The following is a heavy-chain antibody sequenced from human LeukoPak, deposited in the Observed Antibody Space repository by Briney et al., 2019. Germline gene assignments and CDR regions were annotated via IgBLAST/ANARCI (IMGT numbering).Heavy chain of an antibody. J-gene: IGHJ5*02. CDR3: ARVRKRITMIVVTKAEGWFDP. D-gene: IGHD3-22*01. Sequence: ASVKVSCKASGYTFSIYYMHWVRQAPGQGLEWMGIITPSGGSTSYAQKFQGRVTLTRDMSTSTVYMELSSLRSEDTAVYYCARVRKRITMIVVTKAEGWFDPWGQGTLVTVSS. CDR1: GYTFSIYY. CDR2: ITPSGGST. V-gene: IGHV1-46*01.